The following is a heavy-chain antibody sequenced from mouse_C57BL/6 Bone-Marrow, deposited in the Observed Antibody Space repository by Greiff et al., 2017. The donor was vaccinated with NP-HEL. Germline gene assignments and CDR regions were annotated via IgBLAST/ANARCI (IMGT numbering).Heavy chain of an antibody. D-gene: IGHD2-4*01. CDR3: VFYDYAWYFDV. CDR1: GFSFNTYA. J-gene: IGHJ1*03. Sequence: EVKVVESGGGLVQPKGSLKLSCAASGFSFNTYAMNWVRQAPGKGLEWVARIRSKSNNYATYYADSVKDRFTISRDDSESMLYLQMNNLKTEDTAMYYCVFYDYAWYFDVWGTGTTVTVSS. V-gene: IGHV10-1*01. CDR2: IRSKSNNYAT.